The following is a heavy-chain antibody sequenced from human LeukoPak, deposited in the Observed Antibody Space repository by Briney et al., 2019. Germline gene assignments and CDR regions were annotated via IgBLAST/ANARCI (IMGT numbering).Heavy chain of an antibody. J-gene: IGHJ4*02. CDR3: ARGRRSPYGDNLYYFDY. D-gene: IGHD4-23*01. CDR1: GGSISSGDYY. Sequence: SETLSLTCTVSGGSISSGDYYWSWIRQPPGKGLEWFGYIYYSGSTYYNPSLKSRVTISVDTSKNQFSLKLSSVTAADTAVYYCARGRRSPYGDNLYYFDYWGQGTLVTVSS. V-gene: IGHV4-30-4*01. CDR2: IYYSGST.